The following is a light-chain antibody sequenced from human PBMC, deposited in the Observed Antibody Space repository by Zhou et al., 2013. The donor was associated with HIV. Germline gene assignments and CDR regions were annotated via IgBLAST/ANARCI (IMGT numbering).Light chain of an antibody. CDR2: RAS. J-gene: IGKJ2*01. V-gene: IGKV3-15*01. CDR1: QSVSSN. Sequence: EVVMTQSPATLSVSPGERVTLSCRASQSVSSNLAWYQQKPGQAPRLLIYRASTRATGIPARFSGSGSGTEFTLTISNMLSEDFAVYYCQQYNNWQYTFGLGDQGWRSN. CDR3: QQYNNWQYT.